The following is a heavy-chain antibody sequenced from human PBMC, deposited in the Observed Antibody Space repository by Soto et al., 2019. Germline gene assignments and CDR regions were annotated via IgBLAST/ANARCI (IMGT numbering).Heavy chain of an antibody. Sequence: GGSLRLSCAASGFTFSSYGMHGVRQAPGKGLEWVAVISYDGSNKYYADSVKGRFTISRDNSQNTLYLQMNSLRAEDTAVYYCAKDQSGHSSGYYCRWGQGTLVTVSS. V-gene: IGHV3-30*18. CDR3: AKDQSGHSSGYYCR. CDR1: GFTFSSYG. CDR2: ISYDGSNK. D-gene: IGHD3-22*01. J-gene: IGHJ4*02.